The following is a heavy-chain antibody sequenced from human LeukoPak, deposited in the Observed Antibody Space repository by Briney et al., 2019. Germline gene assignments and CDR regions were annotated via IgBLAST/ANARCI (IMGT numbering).Heavy chain of an antibody. CDR2: ISGSGGST. J-gene: IGHJ4*02. CDR3: AKSLAVTPPRYFDY. Sequence: GGSLRLSCAASGFTFSNFGMSWVRQAPGRGLEWVSGISGSGGSTYYADSVKGRFTISRDNSKNTLYLQMNSLRAEDTAVYYCAKSLAVTPPRYFDYWGQGTLVTVSS. D-gene: IGHD1-14*01. CDR1: GFTFSNFG. V-gene: IGHV3-23*01.